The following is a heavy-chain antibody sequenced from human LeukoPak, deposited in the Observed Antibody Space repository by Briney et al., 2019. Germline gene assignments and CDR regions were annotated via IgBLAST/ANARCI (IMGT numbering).Heavy chain of an antibody. Sequence: GGSLRLSCAASGFTFSGSAMHWVRQASGKGLEWVGRIRSKANSYATAYAASVKGRFTISRDDSKNTAYLQVNSLKTEDTAVYYCACRDGYNYGDYWGQGTLVTVSS. J-gene: IGHJ4*02. CDR1: GFTFSGSA. D-gene: IGHD5-24*01. V-gene: IGHV3-73*01. CDR3: ACRDGYNYGDY. CDR2: IRSKANSYAT.